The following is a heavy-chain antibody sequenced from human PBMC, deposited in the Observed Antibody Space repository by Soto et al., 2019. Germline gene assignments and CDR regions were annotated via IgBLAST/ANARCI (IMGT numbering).Heavy chain of an antibody. Sequence: GGSLRLSCAASGFTFSSYAMHWVRQAPGKGLEWVAVISYDGSNKYYADSVKGRFTISRDNSKNTLYLQMNSLRAEDTAVYYCARESTYYYDSSGSYGGFDYWGQGTLVTVSS. D-gene: IGHD3-22*01. J-gene: IGHJ4*02. CDR3: ARESTYYYDSSGSYGGFDY. CDR2: ISYDGSNK. V-gene: IGHV3-30-3*01. CDR1: GFTFSSYA.